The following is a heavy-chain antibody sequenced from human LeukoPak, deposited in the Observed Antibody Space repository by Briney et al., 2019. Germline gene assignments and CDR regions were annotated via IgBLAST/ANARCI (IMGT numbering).Heavy chain of an antibody. V-gene: IGHV3-21*04. J-gene: IGHJ4*02. CDR1: GFSFSIYS. Sequence: GGSLRLSCAASGFSFSIYSMNWVRQAPGKGLVWVSSISTSGDYIYDADSVKGRFTISRDNAKNSLYLQMNSLRAEDTALCYCAKGNGGYCSSTSCFTGGYYFDYWGQGTLVTVSS. D-gene: IGHD2-2*02. CDR3: AKGNGGYCSSTSCFTGGYYFDY. CDR2: ISTSGDYI.